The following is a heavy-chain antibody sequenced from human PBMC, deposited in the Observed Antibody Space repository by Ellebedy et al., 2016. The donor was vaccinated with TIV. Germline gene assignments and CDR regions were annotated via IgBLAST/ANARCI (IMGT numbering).Heavy chain of an antibody. D-gene: IGHD5-18*01. CDR1: GFTFSDYY. V-gene: IGHV3-11*06. CDR2: ISSSSSYI. Sequence: GGSLRLXXAASGFTFSDYYMSWIRQAPGKGLEWVSYISSSSSYIYYADSVKGRFTISRDNAKNSLYLQMNSLRAEDTAVYYCARDEIGYSYGTVGAFDIWGQGTMVTVSS. J-gene: IGHJ3*02. CDR3: ARDEIGYSYGTVGAFDI.